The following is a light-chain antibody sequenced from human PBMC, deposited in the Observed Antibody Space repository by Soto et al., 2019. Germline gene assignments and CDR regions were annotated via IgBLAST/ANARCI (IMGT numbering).Light chain of an antibody. Sequence: EIVLTQSPGTLSLSPGERATLSCRASQSVRSNYLAWYQQKPGQAPRLLIYGASSRATGIPDRFSGSGSETDFTLTISRPEPEESAVSYCQQYGSSRTFGQGTKMEIK. CDR1: QSVRSNY. CDR2: GAS. V-gene: IGKV3-20*01. CDR3: QQYGSSRT. J-gene: IGKJ1*01.